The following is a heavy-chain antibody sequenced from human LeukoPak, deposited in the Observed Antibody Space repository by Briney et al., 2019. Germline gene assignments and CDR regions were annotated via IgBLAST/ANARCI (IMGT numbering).Heavy chain of an antibody. CDR1: GGSISSGGYS. J-gene: IGHJ6*02. V-gene: IGHV4-30-2*01. Sequence: SQTLSLTCAVSGGSISSGGYSWSWIRQPPGKGLEWIGYIYHSGSTYYNPSLKSRVTISVDRSKNQFSLKLSSVTAADTAVYYCARVGGTNYYYYGMDVWGQGTTVTVSS. CDR3: ARVGGTNYYYYGMDV. CDR2: IYHSGST. D-gene: IGHD1-1*01.